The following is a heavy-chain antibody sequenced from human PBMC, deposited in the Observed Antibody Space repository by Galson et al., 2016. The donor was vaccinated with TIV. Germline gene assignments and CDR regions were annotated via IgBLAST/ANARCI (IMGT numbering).Heavy chain of an antibody. CDR1: GFTFSNFW. V-gene: IGHV3-7*03. J-gene: IGHJ4*02. Sequence: SLRLSCAASGFTFSNFWMGWVRQAPGKGLEWVTNIKQDGSERYYVDSVKGRFIISRDNAKNSVYLQMNSLRVEDTAVYYCARGRSGYFDYWGRGTLVAVSS. CDR2: IKQDGSER. D-gene: IGHD3-3*01. CDR3: ARGRSGYFDY.